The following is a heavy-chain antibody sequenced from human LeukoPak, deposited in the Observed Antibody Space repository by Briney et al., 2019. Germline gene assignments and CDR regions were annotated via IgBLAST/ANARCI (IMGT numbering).Heavy chain of an antibody. CDR2: INWSGGST. CDR1: DYA. Sequence: DYAMYWYNKAPGKGLEWVSDINWSGGSTHYAHSVKGRFTISRANAKQSLYLQMNSLRAEDTALYYCARLSSSGNYSPIAYWGQRTLVTDSS. D-gene: IGHD1-26*01. CDR3: ARLSSSGNYSPIAY. V-gene: IGHV3-20*03. J-gene: IGHJ4*02.